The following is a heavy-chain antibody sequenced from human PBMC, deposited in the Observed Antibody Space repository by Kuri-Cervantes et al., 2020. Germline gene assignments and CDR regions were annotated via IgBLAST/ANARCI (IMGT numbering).Heavy chain of an antibody. Sequence: GGSLRLSCAASGFTFSSYDMHWVRQAPGKGLEWVAVISYDGSNKYYADSVKGRFTISRDNSKNTLYLQMNSLTAEDTAVYYCANGRGTGVNYGPEFDYWGQGTLVTVSS. CDR1: GFTFSSYD. D-gene: IGHD3-10*01. V-gene: IGHV3-30*18. J-gene: IGHJ4*02. CDR2: ISYDGSNK. CDR3: ANGRGTGVNYGPEFDY.